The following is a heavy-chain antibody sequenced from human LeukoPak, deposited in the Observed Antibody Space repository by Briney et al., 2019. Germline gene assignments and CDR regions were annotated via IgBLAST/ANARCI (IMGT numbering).Heavy chain of an antibody. V-gene: IGHV3-23*01. D-gene: IGHD6-13*01. J-gene: IGHJ6*02. Sequence: GSLRLSCAASGFTFTNYAMSWVRQPPGKGLEWVSAISIGSITTYYAASVRGRFTISRDSSTNTLYLQMNSLRVEDTAVYYCARDLPEAGLTVCATYYMNVWSQGTTVTVSS. CDR2: ISIGSITT. CDR3: ARDLPEAGLTVCATYYMNV. CDR1: GFTFTNYA.